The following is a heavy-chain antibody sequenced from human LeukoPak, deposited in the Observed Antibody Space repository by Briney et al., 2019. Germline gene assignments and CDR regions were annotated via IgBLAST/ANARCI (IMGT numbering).Heavy chain of an antibody. D-gene: IGHD1-1*01. Sequence: ASVKVSCKASGYTFTSYDINWVRQATGQGLELMGWMNPNSGNTGYAQKFQGRVTMTRNTSISTAYMELSSLRSEDTAVYYCARGLGKAPKRRYYFDYWGQGTLVTVSS. V-gene: IGHV1-8*01. CDR1: GYTFTSYD. CDR3: ARGLGKAPKRRYYFDY. J-gene: IGHJ4*02. CDR2: MNPNSGNT.